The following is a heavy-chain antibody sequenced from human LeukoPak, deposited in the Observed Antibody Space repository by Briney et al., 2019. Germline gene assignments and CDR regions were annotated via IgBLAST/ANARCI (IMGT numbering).Heavy chain of an antibody. V-gene: IGHV1-2*02. CDR3: ARDKALSY. CDR2: INPQSGGT. J-gene: IGHJ4*02. CDR1: GYTFTGGYF. Sequence: GASVKVSCKASGYTFTGGYFMHWVRQAPGQGPEWMGWINPQSGGTKYAQKFQGRVTMTTDTSISTAFMELSALRSDDTAVYFCARDKALSYWGQGTLVTVPS. D-gene: IGHD2/OR15-2a*01.